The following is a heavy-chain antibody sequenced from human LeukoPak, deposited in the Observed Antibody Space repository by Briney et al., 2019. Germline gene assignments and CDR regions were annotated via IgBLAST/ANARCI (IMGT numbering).Heavy chain of an antibody. Sequence: SETLSLTCAVYGGSVSGYYWSWIRQPPGKGLEWIGYIYYTGSTNYNPSLKSRVTISVDMSKNQFSLKLSSVTAADTAVYCCAKPRATGQGIFDLWGQGAMVTVSS. CDR2: IYYTGST. CDR3: AKPRATGQGIFDL. J-gene: IGHJ3*01. CDR1: GGSVSGYY. D-gene: IGHD5-12*01. V-gene: IGHV4-34*11.